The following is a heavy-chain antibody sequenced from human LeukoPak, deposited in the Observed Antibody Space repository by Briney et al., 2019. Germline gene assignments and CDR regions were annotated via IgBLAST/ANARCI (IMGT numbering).Heavy chain of an antibody. Sequence: GESLKISFKGSGYSFTSYWIAWVRQTPGKGLERMGIIYPGDSDTTYSPSFQGQVAISADKSISTAYLQWSSLKASDTAMYYCARPRSSGSYHPFDYWGQGTLVTVSS. D-gene: IGHD1-26*01. J-gene: IGHJ4*02. CDR3: ARPRSSGSYHPFDY. V-gene: IGHV5-51*01. CDR1: GYSFTSYW. CDR2: IYPGDSDT.